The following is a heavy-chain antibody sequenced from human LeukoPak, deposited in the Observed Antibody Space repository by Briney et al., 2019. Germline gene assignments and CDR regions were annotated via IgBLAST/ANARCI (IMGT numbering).Heavy chain of an antibody. D-gene: IGHD3-10*01. Sequence: SETLSLTCTVSGGSISSSSYYWGWIRQPPGKGLEWIGSIYYSGSTYYNPSLKSRVTISVDTSKNQFSLKLSSVTAADTAVYYCARRVGRYFGERAYYYNYMDVRAKGTTVTISS. CDR3: ARRVGRYFGERAYYYNYMDV. CDR1: GGSISSSSYY. CDR2: IYYSGST. V-gene: IGHV4-39*01. J-gene: IGHJ6*03.